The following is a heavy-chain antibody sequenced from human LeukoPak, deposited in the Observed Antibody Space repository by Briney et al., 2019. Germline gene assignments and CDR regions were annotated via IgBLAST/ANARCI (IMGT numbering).Heavy chain of an antibody. CDR3: ARDSGDTAMVPYFDY. Sequence: GGSLRLSCAASGFTFSSYWMHWVRQAPGKGLVWVSRINSDGSSTSYADSVKGRFTISRDNAKNTLYLQMNSLRAEDTAVYYCARDSGDTAMVPYFDYWGQGTLVTVSS. V-gene: IGHV3-74*01. CDR2: INSDGSST. J-gene: IGHJ4*02. D-gene: IGHD5-18*01. CDR1: GFTFSSYW.